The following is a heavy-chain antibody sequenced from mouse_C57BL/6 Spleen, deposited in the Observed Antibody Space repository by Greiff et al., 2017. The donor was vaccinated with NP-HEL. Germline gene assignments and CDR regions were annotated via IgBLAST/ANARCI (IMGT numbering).Heavy chain of an antibody. V-gene: IGHV1-50*01. J-gene: IGHJ2*01. D-gene: IGHD4-1*02. CDR2: IDPSDSYT. CDR1: GYTFTSYW. CDR3: ATPTGTSYYFDY. Sequence: QVQLQQPGAELVKPGASVKLSCKASGYTFTSYWMQWVKQRPGQGLEWIGEIDPSDSYTNYNQKFKGKATLTVDTSSSTAYMQLSSLTSEDSAVYYCATPTGTSYYFDYWGQGTTLTVSS.